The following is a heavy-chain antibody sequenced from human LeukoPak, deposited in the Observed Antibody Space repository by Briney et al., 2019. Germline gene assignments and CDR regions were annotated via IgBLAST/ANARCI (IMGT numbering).Heavy chain of an antibody. J-gene: IGHJ4*02. CDR2: IYHSGRT. D-gene: IGHD5-24*01. V-gene: IGHV4-4*02. CDR1: GDSISSSNW. CDR3: ARHRSGWLQSSFDY. Sequence: SETLSLTCDVSGDSISSSNWWSWVRQPPGKGLEWIGEIYHSGRTNYNPSLKSRGTISVDKSKNQFSLKLSSVTAADTAVYYCARHRSGWLQSSFDYWGQGTLVTVSS.